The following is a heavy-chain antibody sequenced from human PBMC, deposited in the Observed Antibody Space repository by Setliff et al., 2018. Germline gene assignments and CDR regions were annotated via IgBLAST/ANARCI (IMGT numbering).Heavy chain of an antibody. CDR3: ARDGVFYAMDF. Sequence: QPGGSLRLSCSASGFTFRIYWMSWVRQVPGKGLEWVANIKGDDSERYYVDSVEGRLTVSRDNAMNSLYLQMNSLRAEDSAVYYCARDGVFYAMDFWGQGTTVTVSS. D-gene: IGHD3-10*01. CDR1: GFTFRIYW. J-gene: IGHJ6*02. V-gene: IGHV3-7*01. CDR2: IKGDDSER.